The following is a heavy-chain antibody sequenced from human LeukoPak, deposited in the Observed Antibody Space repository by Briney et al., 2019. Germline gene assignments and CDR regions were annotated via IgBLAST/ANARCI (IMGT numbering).Heavy chain of an antibody. CDR2: ISGSGGST. V-gene: IGHV3-23*01. Sequence: GGSLRLSCAGSGFTFNDHAMSWVRQAPGKGLEWVSSISGSGGSTYYADYVKGRSTIPRDNSKNVVYFEMHSLRGEDTAVYFCARGGQNFDFWRFDYWGQGTLVVVSS. D-gene: IGHD3-3*01. CDR3: ARGGQNFDFWRFDY. CDR1: GFTFNDHA. J-gene: IGHJ4*02.